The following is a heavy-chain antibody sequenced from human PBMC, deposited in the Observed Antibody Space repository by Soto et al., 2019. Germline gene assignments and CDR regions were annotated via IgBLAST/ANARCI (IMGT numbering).Heavy chain of an antibody. V-gene: IGHV1-2*02. D-gene: IGHD3-22*01. J-gene: IGHJ4*02. CDR2: INPNSGGT. Sequence: VASVKVSCKASGSPFTGYYMLWVRQAPGHGLEWRGWINPNSGGTKEAQTFQGRVIMTRGTSISAAYMELIRLRSDDTAVYYGARAHTPPDYYDSSGYLDYWGQGSLVTVSS. CDR3: ARAHTPPDYYDSSGYLDY. CDR1: GSPFTGYY.